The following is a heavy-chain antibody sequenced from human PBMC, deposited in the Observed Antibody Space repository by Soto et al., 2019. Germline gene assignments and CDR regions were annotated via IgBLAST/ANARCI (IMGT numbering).Heavy chain of an antibody. J-gene: IGHJ4*02. CDR1: GFSVTDHY. V-gene: IGHV3-53*01. CDR2: LYTGGSA. CDR3: ARSFNDWTTYFDY. D-gene: IGHD3-9*01. Sequence: PGGSLRLSCAASGFSVTDHYMTWVRRAPGKGLEWVSVLYTGGSAYYGNSVKGRFTISRDSSTNTLYLQMNSLKVGDTAFYFCARSFNDWTTYFDYWSEGTLVTVSS.